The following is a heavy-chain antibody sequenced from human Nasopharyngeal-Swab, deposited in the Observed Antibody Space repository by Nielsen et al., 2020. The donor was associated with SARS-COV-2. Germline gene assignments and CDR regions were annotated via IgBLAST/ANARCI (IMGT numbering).Heavy chain of an antibody. CDR2: IGDKAHNYAT. CDR1: GFIFIGSA. D-gene: IGHD4/OR15-4a*01. CDR3: TTDYYFDY. Sequence: GGSLRLSCAASGFIFIGSAMHWFRQASGRGLDWVGRIGDKAHNYATTYAASVKGRFTISRDDSKNTAFLQMDSLNTEDTALYYCTTDYYFDYWGQGTLVTVSS. V-gene: IGHV3-73*01. J-gene: IGHJ4*02.